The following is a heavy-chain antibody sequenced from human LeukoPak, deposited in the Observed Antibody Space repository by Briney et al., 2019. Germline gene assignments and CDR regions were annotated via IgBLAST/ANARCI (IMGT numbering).Heavy chain of an antibody. V-gene: IGHV1-2*02. D-gene: IGHD6-19*01. Sequence: ASVKVSCKASGYTFTGYYMHLVRQAPGQGLEWMGWINPNSGGTKYAQKFQGRVTMTRDTSISTAYMELSRLTSDDTAVYYCASGGERYSSGWYGDYWGQGTLVTVSS. CDR1: GYTFTGYY. J-gene: IGHJ4*02. CDR3: ASGGERYSSGWYGDY. CDR2: INPNSGGT.